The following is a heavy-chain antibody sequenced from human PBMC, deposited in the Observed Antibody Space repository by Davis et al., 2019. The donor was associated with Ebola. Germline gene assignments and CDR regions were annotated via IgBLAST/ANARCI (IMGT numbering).Heavy chain of an antibody. D-gene: IGHD2-15*01. CDR1: GFTFSSYW. CDR2: INTDGSRT. J-gene: IGHJ4*02. Sequence: GESLKISCAASGFTFSSYWIRWVRQAPGKGLVWVSRINTDGSRTRAADSVKGRFTISRDNATNTLYLQMNSLRAEDTAVYYCARVLSYCSGGSCPGGSDHWGQGTLVTVSS. V-gene: IGHV3-74*01. CDR3: ARVLSYCSGGSCPGGSDH.